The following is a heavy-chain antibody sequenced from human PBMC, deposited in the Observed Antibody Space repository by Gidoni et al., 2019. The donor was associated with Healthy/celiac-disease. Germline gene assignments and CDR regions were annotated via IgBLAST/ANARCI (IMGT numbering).Heavy chain of an antibody. CDR1: GGSISRGSYY. CDR2: IYTSGST. Sequence: QVQLQESGPGLVKPSQTLSLTCTVSGGSISRGSYYWSWIRQPAGKGLEWIGRIYTSGSTNYNPSLKSRVTISVDTSKNQFSLKLSSVTAADTAVYYCASEGLTGEIDYWGQGTLVTVSS. D-gene: IGHD7-27*01. V-gene: IGHV4-61*02. CDR3: ASEGLTGEIDY. J-gene: IGHJ4*02.